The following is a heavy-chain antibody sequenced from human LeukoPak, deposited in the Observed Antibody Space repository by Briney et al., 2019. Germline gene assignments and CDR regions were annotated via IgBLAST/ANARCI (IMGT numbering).Heavy chain of an antibody. D-gene: IGHD3-10*01. CDR2: ISNNGGST. CDR1: AFTFSSYQ. J-gene: IGHJ5*02. Sequence: PGGSLRLSCVASAFTFSSYQMSWVRQAPGKGLEYVSAISNNGGSTYYADSVKGRFTISRDNSKNTLYLQMSSLRAEDTAVYYCVKDPNYYGSEASFDPWGQGTLVTVSS. V-gene: IGHV3-64D*06. CDR3: VKDPNYYGSEASFDP.